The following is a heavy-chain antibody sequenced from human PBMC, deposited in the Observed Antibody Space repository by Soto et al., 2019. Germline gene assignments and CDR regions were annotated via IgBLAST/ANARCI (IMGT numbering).Heavy chain of an antibody. CDR3: ARAHSSYGMDV. V-gene: IGHV1-2*04. D-gene: IGHD3-22*01. J-gene: IGHJ6*02. CDR2: INPNSGGT. Sequence: ASVKVSCKAFGYTFTSYAMHWVRQAPGQRLEWMGWINPNSGGTNYAQKFQGWVTMTRDTSISTAYMELSRLRSDDTAVYYCARAHSSYGMDVWGQGTTVTVPS. CDR1: GYTFTSYA.